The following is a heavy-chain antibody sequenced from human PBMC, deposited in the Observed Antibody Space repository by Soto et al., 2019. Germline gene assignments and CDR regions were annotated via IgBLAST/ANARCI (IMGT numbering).Heavy chain of an antibody. D-gene: IGHD2-15*01. Sequence: GGSLRLSCAASGFSVSSTYMSWVRQVPGKGLEWVSAIYSGGGTYYAESVKGRFIISRDSSENTLHLQMNSLRAADTAVYYCARDYCSGSTCYSNYWGQGTLVTVSS. CDR1: GFSVSSTY. J-gene: IGHJ4*02. CDR3: ARDYCSGSTCYSNY. CDR2: IYSGGGT. V-gene: IGHV3-66*01.